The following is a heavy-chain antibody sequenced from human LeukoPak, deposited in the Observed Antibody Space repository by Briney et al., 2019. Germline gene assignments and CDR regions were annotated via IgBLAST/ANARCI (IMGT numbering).Heavy chain of an antibody. V-gene: IGHV3-23*01. CDR3: ATTPPNYFDGNDYRDN. CDR1: GFTFRNYG. CDR2: VSGSGGTT. D-gene: IGHD3-9*01. Sequence: GGSLRLSCAAAGFTFRNYGMSWVRQAPGKGLEWVSAVSGSGGTTYYTDSVKGRFTISRDNSKNTLYLQMNSLRAEDTAIYYCATTPPNYFDGNDYRDNWGQGILVTVSS. J-gene: IGHJ4*02.